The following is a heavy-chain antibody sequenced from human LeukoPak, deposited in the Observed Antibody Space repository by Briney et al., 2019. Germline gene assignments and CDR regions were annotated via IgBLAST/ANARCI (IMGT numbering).Heavy chain of an antibody. CDR2: IYPGDSDT. CDR3: ARRDHSSSWSGVDY. V-gene: IGHV5-51*01. CDR1: GYSFTNYW. Sequence: HGESLKISCKGSGYSFTNYWIGWVRQMPGKGLEWMGIIYPGDSDTRYSPSFQGQVTISADKSISSAYLQWSSLKASDTAMYYCARRDHSSSWSGVDYWGQGTLVTVSS. J-gene: IGHJ4*02. D-gene: IGHD6-13*01.